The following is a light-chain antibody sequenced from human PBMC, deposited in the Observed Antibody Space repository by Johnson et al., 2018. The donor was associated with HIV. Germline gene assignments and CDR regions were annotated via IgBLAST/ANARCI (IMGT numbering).Light chain of an antibody. CDR3: GTWDSRLSAGHV. Sequence: QSVLTQPPSVSAAPGQKVTISCSGSSFNIGNNYVSWYQQVPGTAPKLLIYDNDKRPSGIPDRISGSKSGTSATLGITGLQTGDEADYYCGTWDSRLSAGHVFGTGTKVTVL. J-gene: IGLJ1*01. CDR1: SFNIGNNY. V-gene: IGLV1-51*01. CDR2: DND.